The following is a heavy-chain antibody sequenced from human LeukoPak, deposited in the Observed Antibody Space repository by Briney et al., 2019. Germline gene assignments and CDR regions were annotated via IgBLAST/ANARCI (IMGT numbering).Heavy chain of an antibody. CDR2: ISTLNGNT. D-gene: IGHD3-9*01. CDR3: ARGASYVILTGYSYFDY. J-gene: IGHJ4*02. Sequence: ASVKVSCKASGYTFTSYGISWVRQAPGQGLEWMGWISTLNGNTNYAQKFQGRVTMTTDTSTSTAYMELRSLRSDDTAVYYCARGASYVILTGYSYFDYWGQETLDTVSS. CDR1: GYTFTSYG. V-gene: IGHV1-18*01.